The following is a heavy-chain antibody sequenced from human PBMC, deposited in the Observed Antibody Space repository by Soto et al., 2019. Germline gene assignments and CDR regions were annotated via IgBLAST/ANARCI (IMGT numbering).Heavy chain of an antibody. J-gene: IGHJ5*02. CDR1: GGSMSSSSYY. V-gene: IGHV4-39*07. CDR3: ARDQVPAALLGWSDP. D-gene: IGHD2-2*01. Sequence: SETLSLTCTVSGGSMSSSSYYWGWIRQPPGKGLEWIGHIYYSGNTNYNPSLKSRVTISVDTSKNQFSLKLSSVTAADTAVYYCARDQVPAALLGWSDPWGQGTLVTVSS. CDR2: IYYSGNT.